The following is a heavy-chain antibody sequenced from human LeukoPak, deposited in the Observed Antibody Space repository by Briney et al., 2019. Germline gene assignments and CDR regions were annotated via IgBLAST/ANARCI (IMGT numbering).Heavy chain of an antibody. J-gene: IGHJ4*02. V-gene: IGHV4-61*02. CDR2: ISSSGST. D-gene: IGHD2-15*01. CDR1: GDSISSGDYY. Sequence: SETLSLTCTVSGDSISSGDYYWSWIRQPAGKGLEWIGRISSSGSTNYNPSLKSRVTMSVDTSKHQFSLKLSSVTAADTAVYYCARDWYYCSGGSCYSSFDYWGQGSLVTVSS. CDR3: ARDWYYCSGGSCYSSFDY.